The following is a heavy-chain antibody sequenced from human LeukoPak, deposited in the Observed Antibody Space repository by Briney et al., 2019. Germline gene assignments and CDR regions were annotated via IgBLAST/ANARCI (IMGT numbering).Heavy chain of an antibody. CDR3: AASIVMKNYYGPGSYYNYYMDV. CDR1: GFTFTSSA. D-gene: IGHD3-10*01. CDR2: IVVGSGNT. V-gene: IGHV1-58*02. J-gene: IGHJ6*03. Sequence: GTSVKVSCKASGFTFTSSAMKWVRQARGQRLEWIGWIVVGSGNTNYAQKFQERVTITRDMSTSTAYMELSSLRSEDTAVYYCAASIVMKNYYGPGSYYNYYMDVWGKGTTVTVSS.